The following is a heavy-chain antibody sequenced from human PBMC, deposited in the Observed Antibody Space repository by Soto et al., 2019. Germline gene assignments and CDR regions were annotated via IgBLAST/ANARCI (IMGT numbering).Heavy chain of an antibody. CDR2: IKQDGSEK. J-gene: IGHJ4*02. CDR3: ARDRRGYSGYDYLPYFDY. Sequence: EVQLVESGGGLVQPGGSLRLSCAASGFTFSRYWMSWVRQAPGKGLEWVANIKQDGSEKYYVDSVKGRFTISRDNAKNSXXLQMNSLRAEDTAVYYCARDRRGYSGYDYLPYFDYWGQGTLVTVSS. D-gene: IGHD5-12*01. V-gene: IGHV3-7*04. CDR1: GFTFSRYW.